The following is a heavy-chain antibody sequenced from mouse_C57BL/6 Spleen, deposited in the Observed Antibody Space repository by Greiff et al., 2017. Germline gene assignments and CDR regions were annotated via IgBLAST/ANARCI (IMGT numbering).Heavy chain of an antibody. V-gene: IGHV2-2*01. Sequence: QVQLQQSGPGLVQPSQCLSITCTVSGFSLTSYGVHWVRQSPGKGLEWLGVIWSGGSTDYNAAFISRLSISKDNTKSQVFFKMNSLQADDTAIYYCVRNDYWYFDVWGTGTTVTVSS. J-gene: IGHJ1*03. CDR2: IWSGGST. CDR3: VRNDYWYFDV. CDR1: GFSLTSYG.